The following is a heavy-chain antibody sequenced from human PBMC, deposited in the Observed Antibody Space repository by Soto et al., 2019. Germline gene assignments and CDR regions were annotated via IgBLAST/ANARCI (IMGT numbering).Heavy chain of an antibody. CDR2: IDASSTHI. V-gene: IGHV3-21*01. J-gene: IGHJ5*02. D-gene: IGHD3-16*01. CDR3: VRQQYDFLVDP. CDR1: GFSFSTYN. Sequence: PGGSLRLSCAASGFSFSTYNMNWVRQAPGKGLEWVSSIDASSTHIYYADSVKGRFTISRDNGKSSLYLQMDSLRAEDTALYYCVRQQYDFLVDPWGQGTQVTVS.